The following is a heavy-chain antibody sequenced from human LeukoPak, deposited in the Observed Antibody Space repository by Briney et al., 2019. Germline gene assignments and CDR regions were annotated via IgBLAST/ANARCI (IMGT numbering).Heavy chain of an antibody. CDR3: ARQLQHGDYVFDAFDI. CDR1: GGSFSGYY. Sequence: SETLSLTCAVYGGSFSGYYWSWIRQPPGKGLEWIGEINHSGSTNYNPSLKSRVTISVDTSKNQFSLKLSSVTAADTAVYYCARQLQHGDYVFDAFDIWGQGTMVTVSS. CDR2: INHSGST. D-gene: IGHD4-17*01. V-gene: IGHV4-34*01. J-gene: IGHJ3*02.